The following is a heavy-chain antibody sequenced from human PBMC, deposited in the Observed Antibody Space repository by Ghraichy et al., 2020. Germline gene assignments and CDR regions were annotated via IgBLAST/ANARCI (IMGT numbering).Heavy chain of an antibody. Sequence: SETLSLTCTVSGGSISSYYWSWIRQPAGKGLEWIGRIYTSGSTNYNPSLKSRVTMSVDTSKNQFSLKLSSVTAADTAVYYCARVGRFLEWLPPNDAFDIWGQGTMVTVSS. CDR1: GGSISSYY. CDR3: ARVGRFLEWLPPNDAFDI. V-gene: IGHV4-4*07. CDR2: IYTSGST. D-gene: IGHD3-3*01. J-gene: IGHJ3*02.